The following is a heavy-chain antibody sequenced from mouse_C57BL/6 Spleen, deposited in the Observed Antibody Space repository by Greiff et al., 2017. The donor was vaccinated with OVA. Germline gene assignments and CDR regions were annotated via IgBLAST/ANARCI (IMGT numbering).Heavy chain of an antibody. CDR1: GYTFTSYW. Sequence: QVQLQQSGAELVKPGASVKLSCKASGYTFTSYWMHWVKQRPGQGLEWIGMIHPNSGSTNYNEKFKSKATLTVDKSSSTAYMQLSSLTSEDSAVYYCARDYSYALDYWGQGTTLTVSS. V-gene: IGHV1-64*01. D-gene: IGHD6-5*01. CDR3: ARDYSYALDY. CDR2: IHPNSGST. J-gene: IGHJ2*01.